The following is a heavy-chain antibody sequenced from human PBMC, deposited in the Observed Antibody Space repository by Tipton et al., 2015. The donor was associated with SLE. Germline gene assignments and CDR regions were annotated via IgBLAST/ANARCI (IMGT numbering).Heavy chain of an antibody. CDR2: VYYRGTA. V-gene: IGHV4-39*02. J-gene: IGHJ2*01. Sequence: TLSLTCMVSGDSISNTSYYWGWIRQSPGKGLEWIGSVYYRGTAYYNPSLKSRVTISVDTSKNDFSLKVTSVTAPDTAVYFCAMKSDSCGNWYFDVWGRGTLVTVSS. CDR1: GDSISNTSYY. CDR3: AMKSDSCGNWYFDV. D-gene: IGHD4-23*01.